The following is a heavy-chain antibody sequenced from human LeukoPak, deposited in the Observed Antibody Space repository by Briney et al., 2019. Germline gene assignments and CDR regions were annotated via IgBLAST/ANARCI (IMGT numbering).Heavy chain of an antibody. CDR2: INPQSGGT. CDR3: ARGHCSSTSCYFQDYYMDV. J-gene: IGHJ6*03. D-gene: IGHD2-2*01. CDR1: GYTFTGYY. V-gene: IGHV1-2*02. Sequence: ASVKVSCKASGYTFTGYYMHWVRQAPGQGLEYMGWINPQSGGTNNAQKFQGRVTMTRDTSISTAYMELSRLRSDDTAVYYCARGHCSSTSCYFQDYYMDVWGKGTTVTISS.